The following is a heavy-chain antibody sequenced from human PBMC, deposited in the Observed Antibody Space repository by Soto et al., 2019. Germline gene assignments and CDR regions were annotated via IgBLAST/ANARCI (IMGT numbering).Heavy chain of an antibody. D-gene: IGHD3-3*01. CDR3: VRNHPPLEWLYGGYYMDV. CDR2: IYYSGST. V-gene: IGHV4-39*01. Sequence: PSETLSLTCTVSGGSISSSSYYWGWIRQPPGKGLEWIGSIYYSGSTYYNPSLKSRVTISVDTSKNQFSLKLSSVTAADTAVYYCVRNHPPLEWLYGGYYMDVWGKGTTVTVSS. J-gene: IGHJ6*03. CDR1: GGSISSSSYY.